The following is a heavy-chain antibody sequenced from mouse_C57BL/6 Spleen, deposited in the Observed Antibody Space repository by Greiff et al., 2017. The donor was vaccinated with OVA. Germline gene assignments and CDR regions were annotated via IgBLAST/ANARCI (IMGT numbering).Heavy chain of an antibody. D-gene: IGHD2-5*01. J-gene: IGHJ4*01. V-gene: IGHV6-3*01. Sequence: EVQRVESGGGLVQPGGSMKLSCVASGFTLSNYWMNWVRQSPEKGLEWVAQIRLKSDNYATHYAESVKGRFTISRDDSKSSVYLQMNNLRAEDTGIYYCTRDYSKYYAMDYWGQGTSVTVSS. CDR2: IRLKSDNYAT. CDR1: GFTLSNYW. CDR3: TRDYSKYYAMDY.